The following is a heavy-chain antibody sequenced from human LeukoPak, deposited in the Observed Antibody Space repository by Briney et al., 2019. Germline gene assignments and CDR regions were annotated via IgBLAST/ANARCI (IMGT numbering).Heavy chain of an antibody. V-gene: IGHV3-23*01. CDR3: ARAPSMVRGVIITPWSYYGMDV. D-gene: IGHD3-10*01. Sequence: GGSLRLSCAASGFSFRTSAMSWVRQAPGKGLEWVSGILGSGANTYYADSVKGRFTVSRDNAKNSLYLQMNSLRAEDTSVYYCARAPSMVRGVIITPWSYYGMDVWGQGTTVTVSS. J-gene: IGHJ6*02. CDR2: ILGSGANT. CDR1: GFSFRTSA.